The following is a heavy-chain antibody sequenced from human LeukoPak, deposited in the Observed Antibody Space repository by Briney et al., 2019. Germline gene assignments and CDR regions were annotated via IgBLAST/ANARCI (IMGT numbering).Heavy chain of an antibody. CDR2: ISGSGATT. CDR1: GFTFSSYG. CDR3: AERGGDY. J-gene: IGHJ4*02. Sequence: GGSLRLSCAASGFTFSSYGMSWVRQAPGKGLEWVSTISGSGATTNYADSVKGRFTISRDNSKNTLYLQMNSLRAEDTAVYYCAERGGDYWGQGTLVTVSS. D-gene: IGHD3-10*01. V-gene: IGHV3-23*01.